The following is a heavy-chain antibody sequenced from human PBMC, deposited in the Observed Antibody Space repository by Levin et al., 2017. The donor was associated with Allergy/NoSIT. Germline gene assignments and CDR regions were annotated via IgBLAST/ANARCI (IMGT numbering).Heavy chain of an antibody. D-gene: IGHD6-13*01. V-gene: IGHV4-39*01. Sequence: GSLRLSCTVSGGSISSSEYCWGWIRQPPGKGLEWIGNIFYRGTTYYNPSLKSRVTISVDTSKNQFSLKLKSVTAADTAVYFCAKRFSSSWSRGEAFDIWGQGTMVTVSS. J-gene: IGHJ3*02. CDR3: AKRFSSSWSRGEAFDI. CDR2: IFYRGTT. CDR1: GGSISSSEYC.